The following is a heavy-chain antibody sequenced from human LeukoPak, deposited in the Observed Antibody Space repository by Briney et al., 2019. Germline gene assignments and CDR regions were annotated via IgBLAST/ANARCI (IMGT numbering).Heavy chain of an antibody. Sequence: PGGSLRLSCAASGFTFSNYWMHWVRQAPGKGLVWVSRINSDGSSTSYADSVKGRFTISRDNAKNTLYLQMNSLRAEDTAVYYCARDLFIAADGTNYYYGMDVWGHGTTVTVSS. CDR3: ARDLFIAADGTNYYYGMDV. CDR1: GFTFSNYW. D-gene: IGHD6-13*01. V-gene: IGHV3-74*01. CDR2: INSDGSST. J-gene: IGHJ6*02.